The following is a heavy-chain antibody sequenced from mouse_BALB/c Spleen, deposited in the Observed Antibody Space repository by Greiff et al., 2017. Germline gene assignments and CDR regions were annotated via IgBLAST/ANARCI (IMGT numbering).Heavy chain of an antibody. V-gene: IGHV1-15*01. CDR2: IDPETGGT. J-gene: IGHJ2*01. CDR1: GYTFTDYE. CDR3: TRGGFDY. Sequence: QVQLKESGAELVRPGASVTLSCKASGYTFTDYEMHWVKQTPVHGLEWIGAIDPETGGTAYNQKFKGKATLTADKSSSTAYMELRSLTSEDSAVYYCTRGGFDYWGQGTTLTVSS.